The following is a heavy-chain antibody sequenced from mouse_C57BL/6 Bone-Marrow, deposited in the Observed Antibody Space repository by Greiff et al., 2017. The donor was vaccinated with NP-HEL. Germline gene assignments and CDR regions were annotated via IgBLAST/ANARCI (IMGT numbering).Heavy chain of an antibody. V-gene: IGHV1-26*01. D-gene: IGHD2-4*01. CDR3: ARHDYEFYYYAMDY. CDR1: GYTFTDYY. J-gene: IGHJ4*01. CDR2: INPNNGGT. Sequence: EVQLQQSGPELVKPGASVKISCKASGYTFTDYYMNWVKQSHGKSLEWIGDINPNNGGTSYNQKFKGKATLTVDKSSSTAYMELRSLTSEDSAVYYCARHDYEFYYYAMDYWGQGTSVTVSS.